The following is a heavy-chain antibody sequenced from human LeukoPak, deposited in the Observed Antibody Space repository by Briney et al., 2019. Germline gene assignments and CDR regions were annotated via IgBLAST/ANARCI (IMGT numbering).Heavy chain of an antibody. D-gene: IGHD1-26*01. CDR2: INPNSGGT. CDR3: ARANHKISGSYYLDY. Sequence: ASVKVSCKASGYTFTGYYMHWVRQAPGQGLEWMGWINPNSGGTNYVQKFQGRVTMTRDTSISTAYMELSRLRSDDTAVYYCARANHKISGSYYLDYWGQGTLVTVSS. V-gene: IGHV1-2*02. J-gene: IGHJ4*02. CDR1: GYTFTGYY.